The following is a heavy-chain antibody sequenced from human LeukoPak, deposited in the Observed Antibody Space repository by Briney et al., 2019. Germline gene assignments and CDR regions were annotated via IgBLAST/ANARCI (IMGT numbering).Heavy chain of an antibody. V-gene: IGHV1-18*01. CDR2: ISAYNGNT. J-gene: IGHJ6*02. CDR3: ARSNGGVYYGSGSYYIYYYYGMDV. CDR1: GYTFTSYG. Sequence: GASVKVSCKASGYTFTSYGISWVRQAPGQGLEWMGWISAYNGNTNYAQKLQGRVTMTTDTSTSTAYMELRSLRSDDTAVYYCARSNGGVYYGSGSYYIYYYYGMDVWGQGTTVTVSS. D-gene: IGHD3-10*01.